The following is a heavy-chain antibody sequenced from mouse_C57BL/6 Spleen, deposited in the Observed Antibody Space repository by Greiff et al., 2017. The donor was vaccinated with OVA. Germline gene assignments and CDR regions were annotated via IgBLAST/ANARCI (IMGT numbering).Heavy chain of an antibody. CDR3: ARGPLTTVVATDY. CDR1: GYTFTSYW. CDR2: IHPNSGST. Sequence: QVQLKQPGAELVKPGASVKLSCKASGYTFTSYWMHWVKQRPGQGLEWIGMIHPNSGSTNYNEKFKSKATLTVDKSSSTAYMQLSSLTSEDSAVYDGARGPLTTVVATDYWGQGTTLTVSS. J-gene: IGHJ2*01. V-gene: IGHV1-64*01. D-gene: IGHD1-1*01.